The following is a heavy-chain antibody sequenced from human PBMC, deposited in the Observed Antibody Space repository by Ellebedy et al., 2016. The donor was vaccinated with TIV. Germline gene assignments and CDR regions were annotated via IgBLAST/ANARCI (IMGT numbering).Heavy chain of an antibody. Sequence: GGSLRLSXAASGFTFSSYAMSWVRQAPGKGLEWVSAISGSGGSTYYADSVKGRFTISRDNSKNTLYLQMNSLRAEDTAVYYCAKDLDIVVVPAAYFDYWGQGTLVTVSS. CDR2: ISGSGGST. D-gene: IGHD2-2*03. CDR3: AKDLDIVVVPAAYFDY. CDR1: GFTFSSYA. V-gene: IGHV3-23*01. J-gene: IGHJ4*02.